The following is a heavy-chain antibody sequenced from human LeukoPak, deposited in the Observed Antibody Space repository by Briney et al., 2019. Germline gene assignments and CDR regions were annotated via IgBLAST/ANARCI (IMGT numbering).Heavy chain of an antibody. J-gene: IGHJ3*02. Sequence: PGGSLRLSCAASGFLFSSFEVNWVRQAPGKGLEWVSYISSSGITIYYADSVKGRFTISRDNAKNSLYLQMNSLRAEDTAVYYCARTEAFDIWGQGTMVTVSS. CDR3: ARTEAFDI. CDR1: GFLFSSFE. CDR2: ISSSGITI. V-gene: IGHV3-48*03.